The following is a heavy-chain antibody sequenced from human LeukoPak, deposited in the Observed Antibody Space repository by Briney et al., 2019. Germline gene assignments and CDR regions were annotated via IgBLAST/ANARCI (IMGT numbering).Heavy chain of an antibody. J-gene: IGHJ3*02. V-gene: IGHV4-59*08. CDR2: IYYSGST. D-gene: IGHD3-10*01. Sequence: SETLSLTCTGSGGSISGYYWSWVRQPPGKGLGWSGYIYYSGSTNYNPSLKSRVTISVDTSRSQFSLKLSSVTAADTAVYYCGASLILWFGNPDAFDIWGQGTMVTVSS. CDR1: GGSISGYY. CDR3: GASLILWFGNPDAFDI.